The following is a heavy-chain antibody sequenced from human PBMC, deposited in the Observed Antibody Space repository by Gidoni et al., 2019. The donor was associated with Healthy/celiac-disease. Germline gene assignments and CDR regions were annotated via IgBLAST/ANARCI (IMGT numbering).Heavy chain of an antibody. J-gene: IGHJ4*02. V-gene: IGHV5-51*01. CDR2: IYPGDSDT. CDR3: ARSFLENTYHFFDY. Sequence: EVHLVQSGAEVTTSGESVKISCKGSGYSFTSYWIGWVRQMPGKGLEWMGIIYPGDSDTRYSPSFQGQVTISADKSISTVYLQWSTLKASDTAMYYCARSFLENTYHFFDYWGQGTLVTVSS. CDR1: GYSFTSYW.